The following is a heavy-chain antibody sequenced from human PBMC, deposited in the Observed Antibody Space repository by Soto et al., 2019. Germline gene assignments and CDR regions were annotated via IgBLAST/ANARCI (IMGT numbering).Heavy chain of an antibody. CDR1: GDSISSADYS. CDR2: IYYSGNT. D-gene: IGHD6-13*01. V-gene: IGHV4-30-4*01. CDR3: ARYNPLGPPAAAATGWFDP. Sequence: QVQLQESGPGLVTPSQTLSLTCTVSGDSISSADYSWSWIRQPPGKGLEWIGYIYYSGNTYYNPSPKSRVPISVDTSKNHSSLKLRSVTAADTAVYYCARYNPLGPPAAAATGWFDPWGQGTLVTVSS. J-gene: IGHJ5*02.